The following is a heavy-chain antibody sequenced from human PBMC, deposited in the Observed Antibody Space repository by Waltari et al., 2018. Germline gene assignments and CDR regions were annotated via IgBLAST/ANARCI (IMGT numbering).Heavy chain of an antibody. D-gene: IGHD4-17*01. J-gene: IGHJ4*02. CDR2: ISGSGGST. Sequence: EVQLLESGGGLVQPGGSLRLSCAASGFTFSSYAMSWVGQAPGKGLEWVSAISGSGGSTYYADSVKGRFTISRDNSKNTLYLQMNSLRAEDTAVYYCAKYSTVYGGNSDYWGQGTLVTVSS. CDR1: GFTFSSYA. CDR3: AKYSTVYGGNSDY. V-gene: IGHV3-23*01.